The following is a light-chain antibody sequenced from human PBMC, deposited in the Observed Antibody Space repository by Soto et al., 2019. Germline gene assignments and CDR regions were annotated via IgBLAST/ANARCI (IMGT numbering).Light chain of an antibody. Sequence: QSVLTQPASVSGSPGQSITIPCTGTSSDVGGYDYVSWYQLHPGKAPKLMVFEVNNRPSGVSYRFSGSKSGNTASLTISGLQAEDEADYFCSSYSISTAYLFGTGTKV. CDR2: EVN. CDR3: SSYSISTAYL. V-gene: IGLV2-14*01. CDR1: SSDVGGYDY. J-gene: IGLJ1*01.